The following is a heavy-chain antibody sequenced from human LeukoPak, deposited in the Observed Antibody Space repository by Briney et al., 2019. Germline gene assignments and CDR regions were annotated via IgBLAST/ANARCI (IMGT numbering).Heavy chain of an antibody. CDR1: GDSVSSNSAA. V-gene: IGHV6-1*01. CDR3: ARVKSSGWYSRIPAFDI. CDR2: TYYRSKWYN. Sequence: SQTLSLTCAISGDSVSSNSAAWNWIRQSPSRGLEWLGRTYYRSKWYNDYAVSVKSRITINPDTSKNQFSLQLNSVTPEDTAVYYCARVKSSGWYSRIPAFDIWGQGTMVTVSS. D-gene: IGHD6-19*01. J-gene: IGHJ3*02.